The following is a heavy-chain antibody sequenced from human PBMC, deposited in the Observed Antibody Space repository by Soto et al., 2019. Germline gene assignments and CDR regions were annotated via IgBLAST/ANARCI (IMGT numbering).Heavy chain of an antibody. D-gene: IGHD3-22*01. J-gene: IGHJ4*02. CDR1: GGTFSSYA. V-gene: IGHV1-69*13. CDR2: IIPIFGTA. CDR3: ARERIHYYDSSGYLYYFDY. Sequence: SVKVSCKASGGTFSSYAISWVRQAPGQGLEWMGGIIPIFGTANYAQKFQGRVTITADESTSTAYMELSSLRSEDTAVYYCARERIHYYDSSGYLYYFDYWGQGTLVTVSS.